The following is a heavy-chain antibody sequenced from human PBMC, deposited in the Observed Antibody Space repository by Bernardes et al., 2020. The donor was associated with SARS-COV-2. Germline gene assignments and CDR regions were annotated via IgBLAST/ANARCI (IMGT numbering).Heavy chain of an antibody. CDR1: GFTFSSYG. Sequence: GGSLRLSCAASGFTFSSYGMHWVRQAPGKGLEWVAVISYDGSNKYYADSVKGRFTISRDNSKNTLYLQMNSLRAEDTAVYYCAKGLHIVVVTAQNWFDPWGQGTLVTVSS. D-gene: IGHD2-21*02. J-gene: IGHJ5*02. CDR3: AKGLHIVVVTAQNWFDP. V-gene: IGHV3-30*18. CDR2: ISYDGSNK.